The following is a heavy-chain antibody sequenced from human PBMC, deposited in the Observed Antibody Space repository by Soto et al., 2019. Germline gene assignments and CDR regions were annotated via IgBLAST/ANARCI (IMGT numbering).Heavy chain of an antibody. CDR2: ISSSSSYI. CDR1: GFTFSSYS. CDR3: ARGPPNAYCSGGSCYCDY. J-gene: IGHJ4*02. D-gene: IGHD2-15*01. Sequence: GGSLRLSCAASGFTFSSYSMNWVRQAPGKGLEWVSSISSSSSYISYADSVKGRFTISRDNAKNSLYLQMNSLRAEDTAVYYCARGPPNAYCSGGSCYCDYWGQGTLVTVSS. V-gene: IGHV3-21*01.